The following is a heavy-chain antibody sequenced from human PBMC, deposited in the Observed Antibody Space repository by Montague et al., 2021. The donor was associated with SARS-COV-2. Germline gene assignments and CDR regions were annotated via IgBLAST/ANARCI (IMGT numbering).Heavy chain of an antibody. J-gene: IGHJ4*02. CDR2: INHSGST. Sequence: SETLSLTCAVYGGSFSGYYWSWIRQPPGKGLEWIGEINHSGSTKYNPSLKSRVTISVDTSKNQFSLKLSSVTAADTAGYYCARGTKRVFTYEYDSSGYARDFWGQGTLVTVSS. CDR1: GGSFSGYY. D-gene: IGHD3-22*01. CDR3: ARGTKRVFTYEYDSSGYARDF. V-gene: IGHV4-34*01.